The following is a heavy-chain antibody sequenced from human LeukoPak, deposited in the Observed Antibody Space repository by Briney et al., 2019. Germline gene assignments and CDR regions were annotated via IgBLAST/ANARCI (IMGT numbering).Heavy chain of an antibody. CDR1: GYTFTSYD. V-gene: IGHV1-8*01. CDR2: MNPNSGNT. Sequence: ASVKVSCKVSGYTFTSYDINWVRQATGQGLEWMGWMNPNSGNTGYARKFQGRVTMTRNTSISTAYMELSSLRSEDTAVYYCARADFWSGYDAFDIWGQGTMVTVSS. D-gene: IGHD3-3*01. J-gene: IGHJ3*02. CDR3: ARADFWSGYDAFDI.